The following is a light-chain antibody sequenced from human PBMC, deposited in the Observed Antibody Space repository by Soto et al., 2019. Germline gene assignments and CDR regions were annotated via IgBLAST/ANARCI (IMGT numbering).Light chain of an antibody. CDR3: QHYNNWRLYT. Sequence: EIVMTQSPATLSVSPGDRATLSCRASQSVGGNLAWYQQRPGRAPRLLSYDASTTATDIAARFRSSGSETEFTLTTSSTQSEDFALYYCQHYNNWRLYTFGQGTKLEI. J-gene: IGKJ2*01. CDR1: QSVGGN. V-gene: IGKV3-15*01. CDR2: DAS.